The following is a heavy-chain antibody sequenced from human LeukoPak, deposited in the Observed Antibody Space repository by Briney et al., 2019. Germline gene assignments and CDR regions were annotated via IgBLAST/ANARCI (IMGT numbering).Heavy chain of an antibody. CDR1: GFTFSSYA. J-gene: IGHJ4*02. CDR3: VREWKIGGYTYGFDY. D-gene: IGHD5-18*01. Sequence: GGSLKLSCAASGFTFSSYAMSWVRQAPGKGLEWVSAISESGDRTYYADSVKGRFTIPRDNSKNTLFVQMDSLRAEDTAVFYCVREWKIGGYTYGFDYWGQGTLVTVSS. V-gene: IGHV3-23*01. CDR2: ISESGDRT.